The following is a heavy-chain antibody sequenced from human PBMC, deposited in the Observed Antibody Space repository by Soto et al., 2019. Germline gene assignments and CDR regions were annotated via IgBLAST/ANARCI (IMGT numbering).Heavy chain of an antibody. CDR2: IKGMNDGGTA. J-gene: IGHJ6*02. Sequence: GGSLRLSCAASGFTFSSAWMNWVRQAPGKGLEWVGRIKGMNDGGTADIADPVKGRFTISRDESKNTLYLQMESLKTEDSAVYYCITDYFKSSLADYYYGMDVWGQGTTVTVSS. V-gene: IGHV3-15*07. CDR3: ITDYFKSSLADYYYGMDV. D-gene: IGHD2-2*01. CDR1: GFTFSSAW.